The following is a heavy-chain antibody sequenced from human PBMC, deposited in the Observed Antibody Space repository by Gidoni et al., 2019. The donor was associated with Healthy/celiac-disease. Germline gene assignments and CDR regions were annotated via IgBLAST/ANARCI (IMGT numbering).Heavy chain of an antibody. CDR3: ARGASSWTDY. CDR1: GFTFRSYS. D-gene: IGHD6-13*01. V-gene: IGHV3-21*01. CDR2: ISSSSSYI. Sequence: EVQLVESGGGLVKPGGYLRLSCAASGFTFRSYSMNWVRQAPGKGLEWGSSISSSSSYIYYADSVKGRFTISRDNAKNSLYLQMNSLRAEDTAVYYCARGASSWTDYWGQGTLVTVSS. J-gene: IGHJ4*02.